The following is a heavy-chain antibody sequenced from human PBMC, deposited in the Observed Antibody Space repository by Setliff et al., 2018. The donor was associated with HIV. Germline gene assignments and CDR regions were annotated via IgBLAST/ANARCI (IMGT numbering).Heavy chain of an antibody. CDR2: ILSTGERT. D-gene: IGHD3-9*01. CDR1: GFTFSNYA. J-gene: IGHJ5*02. CDR3: AKELAASGLGYFEA. Sequence: PGGSLRLSCAASGFTFSNYAMSWVRQAPGEGLEWVSAILSTGERTFYADSAKGRFTISRDNSKNTVYLQMNSLRAEDTAEYYCAKELAASGLGYFEAWGRAILVTVSS. V-gene: IGHV3-23*01.